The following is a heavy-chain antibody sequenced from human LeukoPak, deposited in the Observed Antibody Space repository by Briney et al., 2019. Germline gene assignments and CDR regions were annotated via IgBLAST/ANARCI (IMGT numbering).Heavy chain of an antibody. Sequence: PSETLSLTCSVTDYPISSGYFWGWIRQPPQKGLEWIATISHSGSTYFNPSLKSRVIVSIDASKNQFSLNLTSVTAADTAVYYCAREHCAGGYCYFLVYWGQGTLVTVSS. D-gene: IGHD3-16*02. V-gene: IGHV4-38-2*02. CDR1: DYPISSGYF. J-gene: IGHJ4*02. CDR2: ISHSGST. CDR3: AREHCAGGYCYFLVY.